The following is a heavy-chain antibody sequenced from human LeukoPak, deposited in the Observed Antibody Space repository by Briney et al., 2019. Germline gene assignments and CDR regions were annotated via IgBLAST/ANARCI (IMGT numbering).Heavy chain of an antibody. V-gene: IGHV4-34*01. CDR3: ASRVIEVGYFDY. D-gene: IGHD3-10*01. CDR2: INHSGST. Sequence: PSETLSLTCAVYGGSFSGYYWSWIRQPPGKGLEWIGEINHSGSTNYNPSLKSRVTISVDTSKNQFSLKLSSVTAADTAVYYCASRVIEVGYFDYWGQGTLVTVSS. CDR1: GGSFSGYY. J-gene: IGHJ4*02.